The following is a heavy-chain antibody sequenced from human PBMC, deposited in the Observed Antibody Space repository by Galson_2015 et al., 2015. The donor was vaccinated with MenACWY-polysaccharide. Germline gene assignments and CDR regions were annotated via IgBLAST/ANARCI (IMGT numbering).Heavy chain of an antibody. CDR1: GGTFNNYA. D-gene: IGHD2-8*02. J-gene: IGHJ4*02. V-gene: IGHV1-69*04. CDR2: IIPTVNIA. Sequence: SVKVSCKASGGTFNNYAISWVRQAPGQGLEWMGRIIPTVNIANYAQKFQGRITITADRSTSTAHLELSSLTSEDTAVYYCARADCTGTTCYFAHWGQGTLVTVSS. CDR3: ARADCTGTTCYFAH.